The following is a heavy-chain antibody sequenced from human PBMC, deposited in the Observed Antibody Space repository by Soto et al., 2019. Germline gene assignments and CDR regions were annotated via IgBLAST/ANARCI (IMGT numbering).Heavy chain of an antibody. CDR3: ARRCSGGSCYSGYGMDV. J-gene: IGHJ6*02. CDR1: GYSFTSYW. V-gene: IGHV5-51*01. CDR2: IYPGDSDT. D-gene: IGHD2-15*01. Sequence: GESLKISCKGSGYSFTSYWIGWVRQMPGKGLEWMGIIYPGDSDTRYSPSFQGQVTISADKSISTAYLQWSSLKASDTAMYYCARRCSGGSCYSGYGMDVWGQGTTVTVSS.